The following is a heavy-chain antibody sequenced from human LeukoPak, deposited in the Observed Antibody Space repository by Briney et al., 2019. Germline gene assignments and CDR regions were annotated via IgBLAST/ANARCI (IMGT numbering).Heavy chain of an antibody. CDR2: ISGSGGGT. D-gene: IGHD6-19*01. CDR1: GFSFSTYA. V-gene: IGHV3-23*01. CDR3: AKDPIWLAYYFDY. J-gene: IGHJ4*02. Sequence: GGSLRLSCAASGFSFSTYALSGVREAPGKGLEGVSSISGSGGGTYYADSVRGRFTISRDKYKNTLYLQMNSLRAEDTAVYYCAKDPIWLAYYFDYWDQGTLVTVSS.